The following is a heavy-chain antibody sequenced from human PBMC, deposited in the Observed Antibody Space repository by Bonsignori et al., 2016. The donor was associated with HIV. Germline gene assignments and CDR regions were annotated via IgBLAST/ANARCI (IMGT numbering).Heavy chain of an antibody. V-gene: IGHV3-23*04. J-gene: IGHJ4*02. Sequence: EVQLVESGGGLVQPGGSLRLSCTASGFTFSTYGMTWVRQAPGKGLEWVSSVSASGGNTYYADSVKGRFTISRDNSQNTLFLEMNILRAEDTAVYYCAKAVSSLYTYGPYDYWGQGTLVT. CDR1: GFTFSTYG. D-gene: IGHD5-18*01. CDR2: VSASGGNT. CDR3: AKAVSSLYTYGPYDY.